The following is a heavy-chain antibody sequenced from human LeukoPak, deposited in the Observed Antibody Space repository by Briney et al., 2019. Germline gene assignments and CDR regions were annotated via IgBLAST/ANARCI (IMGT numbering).Heavy chain of an antibody. V-gene: IGHV3-23*01. Sequence: GVSLRLSCAASGFTFSSYAMGWVRQAPGKGLEWVSAISGSGGSTYYADSVKGRFTISRDNSKNTVYLQMNSLRAEDTAVYYCAKDQWELRVLDYWGQGTLVTVSS. CDR2: ISGSGGST. CDR1: GFTFSSYA. D-gene: IGHD1-26*01. J-gene: IGHJ4*02. CDR3: AKDQWELRVLDY.